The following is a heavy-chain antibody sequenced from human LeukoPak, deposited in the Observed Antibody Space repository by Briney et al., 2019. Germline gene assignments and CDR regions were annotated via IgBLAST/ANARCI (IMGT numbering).Heavy chain of an antibody. J-gene: IGHJ5*02. D-gene: IGHD6-19*01. CDR2: INSDGSST. Sequence: GGSLRLSCAASGFTFSSYWMHWVRQAPGKGLVWVSRINSDGSSTSYADSVKGRFTISRDNAKNTLYLQMNSLRAEHTPVYYCAREGIAVAGITWFDPWGQGTLVTVSS. CDR1: GFTFSSYW. V-gene: IGHV3-74*01. CDR3: AREGIAVAGITWFDP.